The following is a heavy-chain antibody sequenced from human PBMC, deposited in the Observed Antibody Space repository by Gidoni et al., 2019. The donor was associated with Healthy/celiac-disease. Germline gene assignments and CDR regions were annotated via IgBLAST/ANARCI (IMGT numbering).Heavy chain of an antibody. V-gene: IGHV3-30*18. Sequence: QVQLVESGGGVVQPGRSRRHSGAASGFTFSSYGMHWVRQAPGKGLEWVAVISYDGSNKYYADSVKGRFTISRDNSKNTLYLQMNSLRAEDTAVYYCAKDHPRYCTNGVCYGYYGMDVWGQGTTVTVSS. CDR1: GFTFSSYG. CDR2: ISYDGSNK. J-gene: IGHJ6*02. CDR3: AKDHPRYCTNGVCYGYYGMDV. D-gene: IGHD2-8*01.